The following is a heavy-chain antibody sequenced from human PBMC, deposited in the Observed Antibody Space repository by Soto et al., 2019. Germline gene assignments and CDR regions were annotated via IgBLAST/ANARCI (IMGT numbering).Heavy chain of an antibody. D-gene: IGHD1-26*01. J-gene: IGHJ4*02. Sequence: QVQLVESGGGVVQPGRSLRLSCAASGFTFSSYGMHWVRQAPGKGLEWVAVIWYDGSNKYYADSMKGRFTISRDNSKNTQYLQMNSLRAEDTAVYYCARGGGSYGRNFDYWGQGTLVTVSS. CDR2: IWYDGSNK. CDR1: GFTFSSYG. CDR3: ARGGGSYGRNFDY. V-gene: IGHV3-33*01.